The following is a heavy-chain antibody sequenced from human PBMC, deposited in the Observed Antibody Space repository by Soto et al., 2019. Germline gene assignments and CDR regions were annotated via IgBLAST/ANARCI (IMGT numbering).Heavy chain of an antibody. Sequence: EVQLVESGGGLVQPGGSLRLSCAASGFTFSNYWMYWVRQAPGKGLEWVSRINSDGSVSSHADSVRGRLTISRDNVKNTLYLHMDSLRAEDTAVYFCARGDCVGGTCYSLAGSFYYYMDVWGKGPRSPSS. D-gene: IGHD2-15*01. CDR1: GFTFSNYW. V-gene: IGHV3-74*02. CDR3: ARGDCVGGTCYSLAGSFYYYMDV. J-gene: IGHJ6*03. CDR2: INSDGSVS.